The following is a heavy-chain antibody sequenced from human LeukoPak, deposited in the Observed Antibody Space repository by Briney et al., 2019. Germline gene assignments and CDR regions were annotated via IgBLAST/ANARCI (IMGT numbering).Heavy chain of an antibody. Sequence: KPSETLSLTCTVSGGSISSSGYYWGWIRQPPGKGLEWIGSVYYSGSSFYSPSLKSRVTISVDTSKNQFSLKLSSVTAADTAVYYCARQVQYDPSAFDIWGQGTMVTVSS. CDR3: ARQVQYDPSAFDI. CDR2: VYYSGSS. CDR1: GGSISSSGYY. J-gene: IGHJ3*02. D-gene: IGHD3-16*01. V-gene: IGHV4-39*01.